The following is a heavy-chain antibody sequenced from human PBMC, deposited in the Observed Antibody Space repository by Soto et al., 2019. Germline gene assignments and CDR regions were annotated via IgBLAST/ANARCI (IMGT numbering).Heavy chain of an antibody. Sequence: TGGSLRLSCAASGFTFSSYAMHWVRQAPGKGLKYVKAISSNGGSTYYANYVKDRFTISRDNSKNTLNIKMGSLRAEDMAVYNCARDGVGYYGSGSRYYYYYMDVWGKGTTVTVSS. CDR2: ISSNGGST. J-gene: IGHJ6*03. CDR3: ARDGVGYYGSGSRYYYYYMDV. V-gene: IGHV3-64*01. D-gene: IGHD3-10*01. CDR1: GFTFSSYA.